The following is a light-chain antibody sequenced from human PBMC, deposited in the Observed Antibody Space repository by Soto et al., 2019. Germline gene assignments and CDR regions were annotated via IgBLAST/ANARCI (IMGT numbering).Light chain of an antibody. Sequence: DIKMTQSPSSLSASVGDRVTITCRASQSISSYLNWYQQKPGKAPKLLIYAASSLQSGVPSRFSGSGSGTDFTLTISSLQPEDFATYYCQQSYSTLWTFGQGTNVEIK. CDR3: QQSYSTLWT. J-gene: IGKJ1*01. V-gene: IGKV1-39*01. CDR2: AAS. CDR1: QSISSY.